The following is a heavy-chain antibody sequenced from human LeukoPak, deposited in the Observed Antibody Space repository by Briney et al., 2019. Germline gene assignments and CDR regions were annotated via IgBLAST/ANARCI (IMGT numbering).Heavy chain of an antibody. CDR2: ISGSGGST. CDR1: GFTFSSYS. V-gene: IGHV3-23*01. Sequence: GGSLRLSCAASGFTFSSYSMSWVRQAPGKWLEWVSAISGSGGSTYYADSVKGRFTISRDNSQNTLYLQMTSLRAEDTAVYYCAKDQGSHYGSFFDYWGQGTLVTVSS. J-gene: IGHJ4*02. D-gene: IGHD3-10*01. CDR3: AKDQGSHYGSFFDY.